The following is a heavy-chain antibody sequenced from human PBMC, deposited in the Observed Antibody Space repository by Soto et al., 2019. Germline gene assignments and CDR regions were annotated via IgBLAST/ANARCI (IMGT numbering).Heavy chain of an antibody. D-gene: IGHD4-17*01. CDR1: GHSINSHY. J-gene: IGHJ4*02. CDR2: IDPTGGIR. CDR3: ARDFDADSRTDFDY. V-gene: IGHV1-46*02. Sequence: GASVKVSCKASGHSINSHYMHWVRQAPGQGLEWMGTIDPTGGIRNYAQRFQGRLTMTRDTSTSTVYMELSSLTSEDTALYFCARDFDADSRTDFDYWGQGTLVTVSS.